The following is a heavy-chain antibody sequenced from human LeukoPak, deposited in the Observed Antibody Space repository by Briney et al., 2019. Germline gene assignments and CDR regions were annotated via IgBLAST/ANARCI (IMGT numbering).Heavy chain of an antibody. D-gene: IGHD6-19*01. Sequence: PGGSLRLSCAASGFTFSSYAMRWVRQAPGKGLEWVSGISGSGGIINTADSVKGRSTTSRDNSKNTLHLQVNSLRAEDTAVYYCAKAKSGWHLFDYWGQGTLVTVSS. CDR2: ISGSGGII. V-gene: IGHV3-23*01. CDR1: GFTFSSYA. CDR3: AKAKSGWHLFDY. J-gene: IGHJ4*02.